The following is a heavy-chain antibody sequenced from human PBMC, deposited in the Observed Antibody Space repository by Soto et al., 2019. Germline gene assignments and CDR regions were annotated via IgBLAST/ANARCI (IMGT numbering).Heavy chain of an antibody. CDR1: GFTFSDYD. V-gene: IGHV3-11*01. D-gene: IGHD3-10*01. J-gene: IGHJ4*02. CDR2: ISSSGSTI. CDR3: ARARPGSYFVLEY. Sequence: GGSLRLSCAASGFTFSDYDRSWIRQAPGKGLEWVSYISSSGSTIYYADSVKGRFTISRDNAKNSLYLQMNSLRAEDTAVYYCARARPGSYFVLEYWGLGTLVTVSS.